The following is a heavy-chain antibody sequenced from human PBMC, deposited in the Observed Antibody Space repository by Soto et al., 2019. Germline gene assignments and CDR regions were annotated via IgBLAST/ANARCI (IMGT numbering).Heavy chain of an antibody. CDR3: ARDKSVVVVAAEKTNYYYYYYMDV. V-gene: IGHV3-33*01. CDR2: IWYDGSNK. Sequence: GGSLRLSCAASGFTFSSYGMHWVRQAPGKGLEWVAVIWYDGSNKYYADSVKGRFTISRDNSKNTLYLQMNSLRAEDTAVYYCARDKSVVVVAAEKTNYYYYYYMDVWGKGTTVTVSS. CDR1: GFTFSSYG. J-gene: IGHJ6*03. D-gene: IGHD2-15*01.